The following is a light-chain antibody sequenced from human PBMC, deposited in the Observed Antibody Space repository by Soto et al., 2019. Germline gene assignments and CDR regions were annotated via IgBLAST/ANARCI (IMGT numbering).Light chain of an antibody. CDR3: SSYTTSSTPG. J-gene: IGLJ3*02. V-gene: IGLV2-14*01. Sequence: QSALTQPASVSGSPGQSITISCTGTSSDVGGYNFVSWYQQHPGKAPKLMVYEVSNRPSGVSNRFSGSKSGNTASLIISGRQAEDEADYYCSSYTTSSTPGFGGGTKVTVL. CDR2: EVS. CDR1: SSDVGGYNF.